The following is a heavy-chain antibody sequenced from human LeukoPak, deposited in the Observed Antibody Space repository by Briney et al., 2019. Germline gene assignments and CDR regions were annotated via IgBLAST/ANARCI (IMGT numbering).Heavy chain of an antibody. CDR3: ARDSSGLPWGYYYYYYMDV. CDR1: GFTFSSYA. Sequence: GGSLRLSCAASGFTFSSYAMSWVRQAPGKGLEWVSAISGSGGSTYYADSVKGRFTISRDNAKNSLYLQMNSLRAEDTAVYYCARDSSGLPWGYYYYYYMDVWGKGTTVTVSS. D-gene: IGHD6-19*01. V-gene: IGHV3-23*01. J-gene: IGHJ6*03. CDR2: ISGSGGST.